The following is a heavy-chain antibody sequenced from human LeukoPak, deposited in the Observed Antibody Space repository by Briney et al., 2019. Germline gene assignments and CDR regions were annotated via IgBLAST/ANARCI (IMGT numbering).Heavy chain of an antibody. J-gene: IGHJ4*02. CDR3: ASRIYNIFTGHSFDY. CDR2: IYTTGTT. CDR1: GGSASTYY. Sequence: SETLSLTCTVSGGSASTYYWTWIRQPAGKGLEWIGRIYTTGTTYYNPSLKSRVTISVDTSKNHFSLKLSSVTAADTAVYYCASRIYNIFTGHSFDYWGQGTLVTVSS. D-gene: IGHD3-9*01. V-gene: IGHV4-4*07.